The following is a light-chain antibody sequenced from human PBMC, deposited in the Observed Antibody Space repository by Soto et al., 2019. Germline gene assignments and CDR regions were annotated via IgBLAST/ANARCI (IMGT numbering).Light chain of an antibody. CDR2: DVN. V-gene: IGLV2-23*02. CDR1: SSDVGGYNH. Sequence: QSVLTQPASVSGSPGQSITISCTGTSSDVGGYNHVSWYQQHPGKAPKLMIYDVNKRPSGVSNHFSGSKSGNTASLTISGLQVEDEADYYCCSYAGSSTWVFGGGTKLTVL. CDR3: CSYAGSSTWV. J-gene: IGLJ3*02.